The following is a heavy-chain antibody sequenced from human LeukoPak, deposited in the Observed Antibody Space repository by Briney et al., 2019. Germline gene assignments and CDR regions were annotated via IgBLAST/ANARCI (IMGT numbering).Heavy chain of an antibody. CDR3: ARVGGGWGSVYFDY. CDR1: GGSISSGGYS. CDR2: IYHSGST. Sequence: SETLSLTCAVSGGSISSGGYSWSWIRQPPGKGLEWIVYIYHSGSTYYNPSLKSRVTISVDRSKNQFSLKLSSVTAADTAVYYCARVGGGWGSVYFDYWGQGTLVTVSS. V-gene: IGHV4-30-2*01. D-gene: IGHD6-19*01. J-gene: IGHJ4*02.